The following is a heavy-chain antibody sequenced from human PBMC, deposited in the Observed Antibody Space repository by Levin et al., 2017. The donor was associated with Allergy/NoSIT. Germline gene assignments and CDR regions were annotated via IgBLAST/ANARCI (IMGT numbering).Heavy chain of an antibody. CDR2: INIDGSST. D-gene: IGHD5/OR15-5a*01. J-gene: IGHJ3*02. CDR1: GFTFSTYW. V-gene: IGHV3-74*01. Sequence: GESLKISCAASGFTFSTYWMHWVRQAPGKGLVWVSRINIDGSSTAYADPVRGRFTISRDNNKNTLYFRMNSLRAEDTALYYCVRESPSVFDIWGRGTTVTVSS. CDR3: VRESPSVFDI.